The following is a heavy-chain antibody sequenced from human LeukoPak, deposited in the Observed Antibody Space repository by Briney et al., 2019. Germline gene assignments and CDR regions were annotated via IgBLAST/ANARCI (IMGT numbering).Heavy chain of an antibody. CDR1: GFTFSSYG. D-gene: IGHD2/OR15-2a*01. CDR3: AREGPRGNSQFDY. Sequence: HPGGSLRLSCAASGFTFSSYGVHWVRQAPGKGLEWVALIWYDGSNKYYADSVKGRLTISRDNSKNTLYLQMNSLRAEDTAVYYCAREGPRGNSQFDYWGQGTLVTVSS. CDR2: IWYDGSNK. J-gene: IGHJ4*02. V-gene: IGHV3-33*01.